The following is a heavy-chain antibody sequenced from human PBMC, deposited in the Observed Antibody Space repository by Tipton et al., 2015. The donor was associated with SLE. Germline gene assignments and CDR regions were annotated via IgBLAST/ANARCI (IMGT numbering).Heavy chain of an antibody. D-gene: IGHD1-26*01. CDR2: IYYSGST. V-gene: IGHV4-59*12. CDR1: GGSISSYY. Sequence: LRLSCTVSGGSISSYYWSWIRQPPGKGLEWIGSIYYSGSTYYNPSLKSRVTISVDTSKNQFSLKLSSVTAADTAVYYCASPVGARAYWGQGTLVTVSS. J-gene: IGHJ4*02. CDR3: ASPVGARAY.